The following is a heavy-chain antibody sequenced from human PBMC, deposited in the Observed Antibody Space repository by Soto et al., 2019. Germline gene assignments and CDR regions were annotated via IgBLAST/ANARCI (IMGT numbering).Heavy chain of an antibody. CDR1: GGTLRKYA. CDR3: ARSIGNTRKRHYGLDV. CDR2: IIPMVEAP. V-gene: IGHV1-69*12. Sequence: QVQLVQSGAEVKKPGSSVKVSCKASGGTLRKYAMSWVRQAPGQGLEWVGGIIPMVEAPSYAQEFQGRVTITADEYSTTTYMELSSLRSEDTAVYYCARSIGNTRKRHYGLDVWGQGTTVTVSS. J-gene: IGHJ6*02. D-gene: IGHD2-15*01.